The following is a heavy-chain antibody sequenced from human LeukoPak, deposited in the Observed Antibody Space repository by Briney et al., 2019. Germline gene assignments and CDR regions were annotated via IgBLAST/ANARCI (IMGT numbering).Heavy chain of an antibody. CDR3: ARGHSNCSPTSCYFPSDY. CDR2: IYNSGRT. V-gene: IGHV4-59*01. D-gene: IGHD2-2*01. Sequence: TSETLSLTCTVSGGSISSYYWSWIRQPPGKGLEWIGYIYNSGRTNYNPSLKSRVTISVDTSKNQFSLRLRYVTAADTAVYYCARGHSNCSPTSCYFPSDYWGQGTLVTVSS. CDR1: GGSISSYY. J-gene: IGHJ4*02.